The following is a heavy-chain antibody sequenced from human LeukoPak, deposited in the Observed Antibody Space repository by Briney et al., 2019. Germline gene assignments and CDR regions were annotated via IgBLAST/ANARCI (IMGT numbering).Heavy chain of an antibody. V-gene: IGHV1-3*01. J-gene: IGHJ4*02. D-gene: IGHD6-13*01. Sequence: ASVNVSCKASGYAFPHYGVQWVRQAPGQTLEWMGWINAGNGDDTKYSQKFQARLTMTTGTSATTVYMELNSLRSEDTAVYYCTRSGSNWSCDSWGQGTLVTVSS. CDR2: INAGNGDDT. CDR3: TRSGSNWSCDS. CDR1: GYAFPHYG.